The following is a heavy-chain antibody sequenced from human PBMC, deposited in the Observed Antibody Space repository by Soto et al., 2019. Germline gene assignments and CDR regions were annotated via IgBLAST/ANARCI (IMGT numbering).Heavy chain of an antibody. V-gene: IGHV4-61*08. D-gene: IGHD6-13*01. CDR1: GGSISSGDYY. CDR3: ARAGYSSSWYEASSGWYLLDY. Sequence: PSETLSLTCTVSGGSISSGDYYWSWIRQPPGKGLEWIGYIYYSGSTNYNPSLKSRVTISVDTSKNQFSLKLSSVTAADTAVYYCARAGYSSSWYEASSGWYLLDYWGQGTLVTVSS. J-gene: IGHJ4*02. CDR2: IYYSGST.